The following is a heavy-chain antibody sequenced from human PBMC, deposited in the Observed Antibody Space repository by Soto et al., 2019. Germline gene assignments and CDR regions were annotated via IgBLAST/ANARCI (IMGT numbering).Heavy chain of an antibody. CDR1: GYY. V-gene: IGHV3-11*01. D-gene: IGHD1-1*01. J-gene: IGHJ4*02. CDR2: ISSGSTNI. Sequence: GYYMSWIRQSPGKGLEWISYISSGSTNIFYADSVKGRFTVSRDNAKNSVYLQMDSLRAEDTAVYYCARDRNAAGSDYWGQGTLVTVSS. CDR3: ARDRNAAGSDY.